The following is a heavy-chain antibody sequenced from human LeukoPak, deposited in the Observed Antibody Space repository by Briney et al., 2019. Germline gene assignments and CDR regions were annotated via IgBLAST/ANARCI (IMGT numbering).Heavy chain of an antibody. D-gene: IGHD6-13*01. J-gene: IGHJ5*02. CDR2: IYYSGST. CDR1: GGSISSSSYY. CDR3: ARHGPYSSSWYFRRNWFDP. Sequence: SETLSLTCTVSGGSISSSSYYWGWIRQPPGKGLEWIGSIYYSGSTYYNPSLKSRVTISVDTSKNQFSLKLSSVTAADTAVYYCARHGPYSSSWYFRRNWFDPWGQGTLVTVSS. V-gene: IGHV4-39*07.